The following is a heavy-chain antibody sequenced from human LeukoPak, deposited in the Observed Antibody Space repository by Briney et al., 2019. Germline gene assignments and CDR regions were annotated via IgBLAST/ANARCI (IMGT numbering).Heavy chain of an antibody. D-gene: IGHD6-13*01. Sequence: GRSLRLSCAASGFTFDDYAMHWVRQAPGKGLEWVSGISWNSGSIGYADSVKGRFTISRDNAKNSLYLQMKSLRAEDTALYYCAKGRQLAAFDYWGQGTLVTVSS. CDR1: GFTFDDYA. CDR2: ISWNSGSI. J-gene: IGHJ4*02. V-gene: IGHV3-9*01. CDR3: AKGRQLAAFDY.